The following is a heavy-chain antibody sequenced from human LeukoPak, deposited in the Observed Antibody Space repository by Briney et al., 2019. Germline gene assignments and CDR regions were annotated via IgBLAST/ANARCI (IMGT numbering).Heavy chain of an antibody. Sequence: GGSLRLSCAASEFTFSSYAMHWVRQAPGKGLEWVAAISFDGNNEYYADSVKGRFTISRDNSKNALYLQMNSLRAEDTAVYYCANIIRKYTSGYYYFDYWGQGTLVTVSS. CDR3: ANIIRKYTSGYYYFDY. V-gene: IGHV3-30-3*01. CDR1: EFTFSSYA. CDR2: ISFDGNNE. J-gene: IGHJ4*02. D-gene: IGHD6-25*01.